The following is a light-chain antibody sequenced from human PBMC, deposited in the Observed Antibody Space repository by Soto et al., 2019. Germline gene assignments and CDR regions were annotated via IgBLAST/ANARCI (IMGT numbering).Light chain of an antibody. Sequence: EMVMTQSPATLSVSPGERATLSCRASQSVTNNLAGYQQKRGQAPRLLIYGASTRATSFPARFSGSGSGTEFTLTISSLQSEDSAVYYCQQDHVSPYTFGQGTKLEIK. CDR2: GAS. V-gene: IGKV3-15*01. CDR3: QQDHVSPYT. J-gene: IGKJ2*01. CDR1: QSVTNN.